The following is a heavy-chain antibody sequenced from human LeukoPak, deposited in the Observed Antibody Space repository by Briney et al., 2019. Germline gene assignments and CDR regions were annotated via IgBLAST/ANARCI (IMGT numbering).Heavy chain of an antibody. V-gene: IGHV3-23*01. CDR2: ISGSGGST. D-gene: IGHD6-19*01. CDR3: AKFSAYSSGWYGPSDY. CDR1: GFTFSSYA. Sequence: GGSLRLSCAASGFTFSSYAMSWVRQAPGKGLEWVSAISGSGGSTYYADSVKGRFTNSRDNPKNTLYLQMNSLRAEDTAVYYCAKFSAYSSGWYGPSDYWGQGTLVTVSS. J-gene: IGHJ4*02.